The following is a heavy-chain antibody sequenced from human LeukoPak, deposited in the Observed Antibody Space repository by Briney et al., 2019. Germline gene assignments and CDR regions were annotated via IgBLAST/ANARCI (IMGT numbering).Heavy chain of an antibody. CDR1: GGTFSSYA. CDR2: IIPILGIA. Sequence: SVKVSCKASGGTFSSYAISWVRQAPGQGLEWMGRIIPILGIANYAQKFQGRVTITADKSTSTAYMELSSLRSEDTAVYYCASGGSGSYYKNWHYWGQETLVTVSS. J-gene: IGHJ4*02. CDR3: ASGGSGSYYKNWHY. D-gene: IGHD3-10*01. V-gene: IGHV1-69*04.